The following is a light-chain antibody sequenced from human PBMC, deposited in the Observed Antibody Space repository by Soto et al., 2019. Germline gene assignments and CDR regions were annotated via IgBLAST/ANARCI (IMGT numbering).Light chain of an antibody. CDR1: SSDVGSNY. CDR3: GTWDSSLSADV. CDR2: ETN. Sequence: QSVLTQPPSVSAAPGRTVTISCSGSSSDVGSNYVCWYQQFSGSAPKLLIYETNKRSSGIPDRFSGSKSGASATLAITGLQTGDEADYYCGTWDSSLSADVFGTGTKVTVL. J-gene: IGLJ1*01. V-gene: IGLV1-51*02.